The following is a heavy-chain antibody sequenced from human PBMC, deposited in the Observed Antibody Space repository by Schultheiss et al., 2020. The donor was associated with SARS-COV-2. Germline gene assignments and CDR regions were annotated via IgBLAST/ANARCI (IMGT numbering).Heavy chain of an antibody. CDR2: IYYSGST. Sequence: SETLSLTCTVSGGSISSYYWSWIRQPPGKGLEWIGSIYYSGSTYYNPSLKSRVTMSVDTSKNQFSLKLSSVTAADTAVYYCAKGSSDYWGQGTLVTVSS. J-gene: IGHJ4*02. V-gene: IGHV4-59*04. CDR1: GGSISSYY. D-gene: IGHD6-6*01. CDR3: AKGSSDY.